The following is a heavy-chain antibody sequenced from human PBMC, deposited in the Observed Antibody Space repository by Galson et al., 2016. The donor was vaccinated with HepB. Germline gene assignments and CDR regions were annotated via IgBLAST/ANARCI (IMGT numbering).Heavy chain of an antibody. Sequence: SLRLSCAASGFTFSSYSMNWVRQAPGKGLEWVSYISSSSSTIYYADSVKGRFTISRDNTKNSLYLQMNSLRAEDTAVYYCARGSNCSGGRCFWFDPWGQGTLVTVTS. V-gene: IGHV3-48*04. D-gene: IGHD2-15*01. CDR1: GFTFSSYS. CDR3: ARGSNCSGGRCFWFDP. CDR2: ISSSSSTI. J-gene: IGHJ5*02.